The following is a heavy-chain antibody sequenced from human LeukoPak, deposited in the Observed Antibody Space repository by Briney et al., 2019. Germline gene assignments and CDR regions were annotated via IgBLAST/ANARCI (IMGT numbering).Heavy chain of an antibody. D-gene: IGHD5-18*01. J-gene: IGHJ5*02. CDR2: ISSSGSTI. V-gene: IGHV3-48*03. Sequence: PGGSLRLSCAASGFTFSSYEMNWVRQAPGKGLEWVSYISSSGSTIYYADSVKGRFTISRDNAKNSLYLQMNSLRAEDTAVYYCARDYSYGYGNWFDPWGQGTLVTVSS. CDR3: ARDYSYGYGNWFDP. CDR1: GFTFSSYE.